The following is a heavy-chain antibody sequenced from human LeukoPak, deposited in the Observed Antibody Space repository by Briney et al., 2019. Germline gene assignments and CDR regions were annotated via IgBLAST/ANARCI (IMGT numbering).Heavy chain of an antibody. Sequence: PSETLSLTCAVYGGSFSGYYWSWIRQPPGKGLEWIGEINHSGSTNYSPSLKSRVTISLDTSKNQFSLNLSSVTAADTAVYYCARRIVGATAYFQHWGQGTLVIVSS. CDR2: INHSGST. CDR3: ARRIVGATAYFQH. V-gene: IGHV4-34*01. J-gene: IGHJ1*01. D-gene: IGHD1-26*01. CDR1: GGSFSGYY.